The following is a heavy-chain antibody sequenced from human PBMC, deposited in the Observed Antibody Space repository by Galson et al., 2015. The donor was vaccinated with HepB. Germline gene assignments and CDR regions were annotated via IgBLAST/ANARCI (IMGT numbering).Heavy chain of an antibody. CDR3: AKDKVTTNYYYGMDV. V-gene: IGHV3-9*01. CDR1: GFTFDDYA. CDR2: ISWNSGSI. J-gene: IGHJ6*02. Sequence: SLRLSCAASGFTFDDYAMHWVRQAPGKGLEWVSGISWNSGSIGYADSVKGRFTTSRDNAKNSLYLQMNSLRAEDTALNYCAKDKVTTNYYYGMDVWGQGTTVTVSS. D-gene: IGHD4-17*01.